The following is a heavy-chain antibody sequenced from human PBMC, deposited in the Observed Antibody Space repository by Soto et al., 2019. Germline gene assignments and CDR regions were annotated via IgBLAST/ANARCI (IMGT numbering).Heavy chain of an antibody. V-gene: IGHV3-21*01. J-gene: IGHJ4*02. CDR3: ARVSYYYDSSGYPGY. Sequence: GRSLRLSCSASGFTFSSYSMNWVRQAPGKGLECVSSISSSSSYIYYADSVKGRFTISRDNAKNSLYLQMNSLRAEDTAVYYCARVSYYYDSSGYPGYWGQGTLVTVSS. CDR2: ISSSSSYI. CDR1: GFTFSSYS. D-gene: IGHD3-22*01.